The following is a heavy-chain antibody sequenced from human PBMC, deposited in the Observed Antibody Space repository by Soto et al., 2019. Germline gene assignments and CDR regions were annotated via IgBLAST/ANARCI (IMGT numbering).Heavy chain of an antibody. CDR1: GFTFSSYG. V-gene: IGHV3-30*18. CDR3: AKEGVAYYYDSSGYYYYYYYGMDV. D-gene: IGHD3-22*01. Sequence: PGESLKISCAASGFTFSSYGMHWVRQAPGKGLEWVAVISYDGSNKYYADSVKGRFTISRDNSKNTLYLQMNSLRAEDTAVYYCAKEGVAYYYDSSGYYYYYYYGMDVWGQGTTVTVSS. CDR2: ISYDGSNK. J-gene: IGHJ6*02.